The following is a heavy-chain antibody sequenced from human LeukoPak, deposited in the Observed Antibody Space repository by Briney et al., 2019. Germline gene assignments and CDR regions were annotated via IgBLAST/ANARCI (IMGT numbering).Heavy chain of an antibody. CDR3: AYSGGSRSPPDY. J-gene: IGHJ4*02. CDR2: INSDGSST. CDR1: GFTFSSYW. Sequence: GGSLRLSCSASGFTFSSYWMHWVRQAPGKGLVWVSRINSDGSSTSYADSVKGRFTISRDNAKNTLYLQMNSLRAEDTAVYYCAYSGGSRSPPDYWGQGTLVTVSS. D-gene: IGHD2-15*01. V-gene: IGHV3-74*01.